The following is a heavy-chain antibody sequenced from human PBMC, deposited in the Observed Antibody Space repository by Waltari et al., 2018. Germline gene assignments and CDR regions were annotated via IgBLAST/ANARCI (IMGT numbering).Heavy chain of an antibody. CDR1: GFTFSNYW. J-gene: IGHJ4*02. Sequence: EVQMVESGGGLVQPGGSLRLSCAASGFTFSNYWMHWVRQIPGKGLIWVSQVNSDGTSSTYAESAKGRFTISRDNAKSTLYLQMNSLRVEDTAVYYCARDTPGDGIDYWGQGTLVTVSS. CDR2: VNSDGTSS. CDR3: ARDTPGDGIDY. V-gene: IGHV3-74*03. D-gene: IGHD7-27*01.